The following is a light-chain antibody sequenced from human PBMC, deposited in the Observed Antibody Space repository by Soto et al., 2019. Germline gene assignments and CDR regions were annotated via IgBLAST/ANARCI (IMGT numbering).Light chain of an antibody. J-gene: IGKJ1*01. V-gene: IGKV1-5*01. CDR1: QSITNR. Sequence: DIQMTQSPSTLSASVGDRVAITCRASQSITNRLAWYQQKPGKAPKLLIYDASSLESGVPSRFSGSGSWTEFTLTISSLQPDDFATYYCQQYNSYTWTFGQGTKVDIK. CDR2: DAS. CDR3: QQYNSYTWT.